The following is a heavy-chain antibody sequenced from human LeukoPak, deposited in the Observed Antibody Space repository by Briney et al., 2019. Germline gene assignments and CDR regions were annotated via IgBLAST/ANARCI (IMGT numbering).Heavy chain of an antibody. CDR1: GFTFSSYW. D-gene: IGHD1-26*01. CDR3: ARLKYSGSYPADY. CDR2: IKQDGSEK. V-gene: IGHV3-7*01. J-gene: IGHJ4*02. Sequence: GGSLRLSCAASGFTFSSYWMSWVRQAPGKGLEWVANIKQDGSEKYYVDSVKGRFTISRDNAKNSLYLQMNSLRAEDTAVYYCARLKYSGSYPADYWGQGTLVTVSS.